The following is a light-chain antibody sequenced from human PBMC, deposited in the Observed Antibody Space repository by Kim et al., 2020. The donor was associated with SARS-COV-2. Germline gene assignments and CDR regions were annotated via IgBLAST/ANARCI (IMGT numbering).Light chain of an antibody. Sequence: SSELTQDPAASMALGQTVRITCQGDSLRSYYASWYQQKPGQAPVLVIYGKNNRPSGIPDRFSGSSSGNTASLTITGAQAEDEADYYCNSRDSSGNHYVFGTGTKVTVL. V-gene: IGLV3-19*01. CDR1: SLRSYY. CDR3: NSRDSSGNHYV. J-gene: IGLJ1*01. CDR2: GKN.